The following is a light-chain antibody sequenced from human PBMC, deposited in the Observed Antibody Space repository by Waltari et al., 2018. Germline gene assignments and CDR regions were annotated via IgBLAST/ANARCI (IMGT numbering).Light chain of an antibody. V-gene: IGKV1-6*01. CDR2: AAS. CDR1: QAIRND. CDR3: LQDYNYPLT. J-gene: IGKJ5*01. Sequence: AIELTQSPSSLSASLGDRVTITCRASQAIRNDLGWYQQKPGKPPKHLIYAASTLLNGVPSRFSGSGSGTNFTLTITSLQPGDFATYYCLQDYNYPLTFGQGTRLE.